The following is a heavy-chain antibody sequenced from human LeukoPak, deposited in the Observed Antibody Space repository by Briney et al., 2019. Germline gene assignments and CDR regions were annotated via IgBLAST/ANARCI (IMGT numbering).Heavy chain of an antibody. CDR1: GFTFSSYW. CDR3: ARDLAYGSTDY. V-gene: IGHV3-74*01. J-gene: IGHJ4*02. Sequence: GGSLRLSCAASGFTFSSYWMHWVRQAPGKGLVWVSRIKSDGSITSYADSVKGRFTISRDNAKNTPYLHMTSLRAEDTAVYYCARDLAYGSTDYWGQGTLVTVSS. CDR2: IKSDGSIT. D-gene: IGHD3-10*01.